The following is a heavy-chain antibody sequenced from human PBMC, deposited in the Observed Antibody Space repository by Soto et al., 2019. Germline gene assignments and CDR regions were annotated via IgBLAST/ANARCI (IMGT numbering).Heavy chain of an antibody. CDR1: GFSLSSSGVG. Sequence: QITLKESGPTLVKPTQTLTLTCTFSGFSLSSSGVGVGWIRQPPGKALEWLTFIYWDDDKRNSPSPKSRLTITQEPPIKPVVLTLATLEPGDTATYFCARPEVASITYYYASWGQGTLLTVSS. V-gene: IGHV2-5*02. CDR3: ARPEVASITYYYAS. D-gene: IGHD3-10*01. J-gene: IGHJ4*02. CDR2: IYWDDDK.